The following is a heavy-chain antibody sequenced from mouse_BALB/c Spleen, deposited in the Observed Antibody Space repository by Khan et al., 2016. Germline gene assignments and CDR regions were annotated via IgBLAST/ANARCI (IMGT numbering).Heavy chain of an antibody. V-gene: IGHV3-2*02. CDR1: GYSITSDYA. CDR3: ARGGSSYEGAMDY. CDR2: ISFSGST. Sequence: EVQLQESGPGLVKPSQSLSLTCTVTGYSITSDYAWNWIRQFPGNKLEWMGYISFSGSTSYNPSLKSRFSIHRETAKNQFFLQLHSVTAADTATYDCARGGSSYEGAMDYWGQGTSVTVSS. J-gene: IGHJ4*01. D-gene: IGHD1-1*01.